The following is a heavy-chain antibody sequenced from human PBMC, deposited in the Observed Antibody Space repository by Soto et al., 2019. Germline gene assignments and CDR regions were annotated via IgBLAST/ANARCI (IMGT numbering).Heavy chain of an antibody. J-gene: IGHJ4*02. CDR3: TTEFDYYDSSGYYYATDY. Sequence: GGSLRLSCAASGFTFSSYAMSWVRQAPGKGLEWVSAISGSGISTYYADSVKGRFTISRDDSKDTLYLQMNSLKTEDTAVYYCTTEFDYYDSSGYYYATDYWGQGALVTVSS. CDR1: GFTFSSYA. CDR2: ISGSGIST. V-gene: IGHV3-23*01. D-gene: IGHD3-22*01.